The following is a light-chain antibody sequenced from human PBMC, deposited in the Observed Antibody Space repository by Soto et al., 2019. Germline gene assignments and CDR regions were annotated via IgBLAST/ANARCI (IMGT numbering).Light chain of an antibody. CDR2: EVS. CDR1: SSDVGGYSS. CDR3: ISYAGSNNYV. V-gene: IGLV2-8*01. J-gene: IGLJ1*01. Sequence: QSVLAQPPSASGSPGQSVTISCTGTSSDVGGYSSVAWFQHHPGKAPKLMIYEVSKRPSGVPDRFSDSKSGNTASLTVSGLQAEDEADYYCISYAGSNNYVFGTGTKVTVL.